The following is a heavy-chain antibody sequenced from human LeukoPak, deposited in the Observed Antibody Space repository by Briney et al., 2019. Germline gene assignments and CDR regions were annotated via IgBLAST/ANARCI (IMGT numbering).Heavy chain of an antibody. Sequence: PGGSLRLSCAASGFTFSNYAMSWVRQAPGKGLEWVSSISGSGSSTYYAASVKGRFTISRDNSKNTLYLQMNSLRAEDTAVYYCAKDSIWEESGLDYFDYWGQGTLVTVSS. CDR3: AKDSIWEESGLDYFDY. J-gene: IGHJ4*02. CDR2: ISGSGSST. D-gene: IGHD1-26*01. V-gene: IGHV3-23*01. CDR1: GFTFSNYA.